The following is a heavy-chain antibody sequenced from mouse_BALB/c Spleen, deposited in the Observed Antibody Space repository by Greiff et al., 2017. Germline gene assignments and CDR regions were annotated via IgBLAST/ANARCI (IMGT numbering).Heavy chain of an antibody. Sequence: EVKLVESGGGLVKPGGSLKLSCAASGFTFSSYAMSWVRQTPEKRLEWVASISSGGSTYYPDSVKGRFTISRDNARNILYLQMSSLRSEDTAMYYCARDTATMDAMDYWGQGTSVTVSS. V-gene: IGHV5-6-5*01. CDR2: ISSGGST. CDR3: ARDTATMDAMDY. CDR1: GFTFSSYA. D-gene: IGHD1-2*01. J-gene: IGHJ4*01.